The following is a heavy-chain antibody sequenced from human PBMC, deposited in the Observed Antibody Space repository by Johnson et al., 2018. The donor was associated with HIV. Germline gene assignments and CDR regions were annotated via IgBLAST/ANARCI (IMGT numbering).Heavy chain of an antibody. Sequence: QVQLVESGGGVVQPGRSLRLSCAASGFTFSSYAMHWVRQAPGKGLEWVAVISYDGSNKYYADSVKGRFTISRDNSKNTLYLQMNSLRAEDTAGYYCARVGQWLVHCTVCAFDIWGQGTMVTVSS. CDR3: ARVGQWLVHCTVCAFDI. J-gene: IGHJ3*02. CDR1: GFTFSSYA. CDR2: ISYDGSNK. V-gene: IGHV3-30-3*01. D-gene: IGHD6-19*01.